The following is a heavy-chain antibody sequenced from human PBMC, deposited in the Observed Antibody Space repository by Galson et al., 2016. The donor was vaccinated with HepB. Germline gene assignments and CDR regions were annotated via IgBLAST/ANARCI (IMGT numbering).Heavy chain of an antibody. Sequence: SLRLSCAASGLNFRHYYMTWVRQAPGKGLEWISSISGGSSYIYYADSVKGRFTISRDNAKNSLYLQMNSLRAEDTAVYYCATRSSGWYYFDCWGQGTLVTVSS. CDR2: ISGGSSYI. V-gene: IGHV3-21*01. D-gene: IGHD6-19*01. CDR3: ATRSSGWYYFDC. J-gene: IGHJ4*02. CDR1: GLNFRHYY.